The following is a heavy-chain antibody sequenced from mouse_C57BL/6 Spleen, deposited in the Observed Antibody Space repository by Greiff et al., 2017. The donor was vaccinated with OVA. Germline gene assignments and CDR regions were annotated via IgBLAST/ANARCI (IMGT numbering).Heavy chain of an antibody. V-gene: IGHV3-1*01. Sequence: EVQGVESGPGMVKPSQSLSLTCTVTGYSITSGYDWHWIRHFPGNKLEWMGYISYSGSTNYNPSLKSRISITHDTSKNHFFLKLNSVTTEDTATYYCARGTTVGMDYWGQGTSVTVSS. CDR1: GYSITSGYD. D-gene: IGHD1-1*01. CDR2: ISYSGST. CDR3: ARGTTVGMDY. J-gene: IGHJ4*01.